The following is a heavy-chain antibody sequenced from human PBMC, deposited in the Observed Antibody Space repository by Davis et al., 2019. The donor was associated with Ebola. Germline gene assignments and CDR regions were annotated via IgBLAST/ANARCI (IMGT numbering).Heavy chain of an antibody. D-gene: IGHD3-16*01. V-gene: IGHV4-59*08. CDR3: ARAWAFYGMDV. Sequence: GSLRLSCTVSGGSISSYYWSWIRQSPGKGLEWIGYIYYSGSTNYNPSLKSRVTISVDTSKNQFSLKLSSVTAADTAVYYCARAWAFYGMDVWGQGTTVTVSS. CDR2: IYYSGST. J-gene: IGHJ6*02. CDR1: GGSISSYY.